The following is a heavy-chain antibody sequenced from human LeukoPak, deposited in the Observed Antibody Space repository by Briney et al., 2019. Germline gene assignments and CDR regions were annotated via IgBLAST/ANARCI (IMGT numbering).Heavy chain of an antibody. CDR1: GGTFSSYA. CDR2: IIPILGIA. D-gene: IGHD3-22*01. CDR3: ARNADSSGYQD. V-gene: IGHV1-69*04. J-gene: IGHJ4*02. Sequence: SVNVSCKASGGTFSSYAISWVRQAPGQGLEWMGRIIPILGIANYAQKFQGRVTITADKSTSTAYMELSSLRSEDTAVYYCARNADSSGYQDWGQGTLVTVSS.